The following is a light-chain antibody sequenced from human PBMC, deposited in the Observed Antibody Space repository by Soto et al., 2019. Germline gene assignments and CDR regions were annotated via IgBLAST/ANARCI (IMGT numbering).Light chain of an antibody. CDR3: QQYGSSPWT. J-gene: IGKJ1*01. CDR1: QGFSSSY. Sequence: EIVLTQFPGTLPWFPGKGATLSCGASQGFSSSYLPWYQQKPGQAPRPLIYGASSRAIGIPDRFSGSGSGTDFTLTISRLEPEDFAVYYCQQYGSSPWTFGQGTKVEIK. CDR2: GAS. V-gene: IGKV3-20*01.